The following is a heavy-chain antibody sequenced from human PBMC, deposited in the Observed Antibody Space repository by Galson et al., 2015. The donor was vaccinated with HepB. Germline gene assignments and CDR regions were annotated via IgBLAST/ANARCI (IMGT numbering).Heavy chain of an antibody. J-gene: IGHJ4*02. V-gene: IGHV1-18*01. Sequence: SVKVSCKASGYTFTRYGISWVRQAPGQGLEWVGWISAYDGNTNYAQRLQGRVTVTTDTSTSTAYMELRSLRSDDTAVYYCARASFGETMDSWGQGTLVTVSS. CDR1: GYTFTRYG. D-gene: IGHD3-10*01. CDR3: ARASFGETMDS. CDR2: ISAYDGNT.